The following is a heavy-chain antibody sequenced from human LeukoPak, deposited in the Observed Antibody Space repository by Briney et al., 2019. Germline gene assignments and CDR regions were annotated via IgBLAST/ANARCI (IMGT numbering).Heavy chain of an antibody. CDR1: GYTFTSYA. CDR3: ARVEAGGGRVHNSSGWYFPIDY. Sequence: GASVKVSCKASGYTFTSYAMNWVRQAPGQGLEWMGWINTNTGNPTYAQGFTGRFVFSLDTSVSTAYLQISSLKAEDTAVYYCARVEAGGGRVHNSSGWYFPIDYWGQGTLVTVSS. D-gene: IGHD6-19*01. J-gene: IGHJ4*02. CDR2: INTNTGNP. V-gene: IGHV7-4-1*02.